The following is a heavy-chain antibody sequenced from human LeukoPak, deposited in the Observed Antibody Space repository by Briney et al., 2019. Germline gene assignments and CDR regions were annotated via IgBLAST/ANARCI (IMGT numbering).Heavy chain of an antibody. J-gene: IGHJ4*02. Sequence: GGSLRLSCAASGFTVSSKYMSWVRQAPGKGLEWVSVIYSGGSTYYADSVKGRFTISSDNSKNTLYLQMNSLRAEDTAVYYCARVQLGYYDSSGYYYRDYWGQGTLDTLSS. CDR2: IYSGGST. D-gene: IGHD3-22*01. CDR3: ARVQLGYYDSSGYYYRDY. V-gene: IGHV3-66*02. CDR1: GFTVSSKY.